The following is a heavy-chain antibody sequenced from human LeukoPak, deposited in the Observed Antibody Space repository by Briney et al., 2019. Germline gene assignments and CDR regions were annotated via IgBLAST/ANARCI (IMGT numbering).Heavy chain of an antibody. Sequence: SETLSLTCTVSGGSISSGGYYWSWIRQHPGKGLEWIGYIYYSGSTYYNPSLKSRVTISVDTSKNEFSLKLSSVTAADTAVYYCARDGSGYDRYWYFDLWGRGTLVTVSS. D-gene: IGHD5-12*01. CDR2: IYYSGST. V-gene: IGHV4-31*03. CDR1: GGSISSGGYY. CDR3: ARDGSGYDRYWYFDL. J-gene: IGHJ2*01.